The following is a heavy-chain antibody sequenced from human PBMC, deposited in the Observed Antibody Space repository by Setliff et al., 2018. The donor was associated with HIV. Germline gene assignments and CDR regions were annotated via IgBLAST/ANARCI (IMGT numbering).Heavy chain of an antibody. V-gene: IGHV4-39*07. J-gene: IGHJ4*02. Sequence: PSETLSLTCTVSGDSITNDDYYWGWIRQPPGKGLEWIGSIYHSGSTYYNPSLKSRVAISVDTSKNQFSLRLSSVIAADTAVYYCARGPPGSSIGWYVGYWGQGTLVTVSS. CDR3: ARGPPGSSIGWYVGY. CDR2: IYHSGST. CDR1: GDSITNDDYY. D-gene: IGHD6-19*01.